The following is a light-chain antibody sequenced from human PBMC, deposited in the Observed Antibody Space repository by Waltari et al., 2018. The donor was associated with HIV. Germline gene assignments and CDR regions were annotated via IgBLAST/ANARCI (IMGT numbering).Light chain of an antibody. J-gene: IGKJ2*01. V-gene: IGKV4-1*01. Sequence: DIVMTQSPDFLAVSLGERATISCKSSNSLFFSSNNQNFLAWYQQKPELPPKLIAYWASTRESGVPDRFSASGSGTDFTLTITNVQAEDVAVYFCQHFYSTPYTFGQGTKLEIK. CDR3: QHFYSTPYT. CDR1: NSLFFSSNNQNF. CDR2: WAS.